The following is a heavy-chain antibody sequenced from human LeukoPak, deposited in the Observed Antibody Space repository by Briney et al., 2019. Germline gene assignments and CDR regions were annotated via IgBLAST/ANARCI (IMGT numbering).Heavy chain of an antibody. V-gene: IGHV4-31*03. CDR1: GGSISSGGYY. J-gene: IGHJ4*02. CDR2: IYYSGST. CDR3: ARVIRIGGIFDY. D-gene: IGHD6-13*01. Sequence: SETLSLTCTVSGGSISSGGYYWSWIRQHPGEGLEWIGYIYYSGSTYYNPSLKSRVTISIDTSKDQFSLKLSPVTAADTAVYYCARVIRIGGIFDYWGQGTLVTVSS.